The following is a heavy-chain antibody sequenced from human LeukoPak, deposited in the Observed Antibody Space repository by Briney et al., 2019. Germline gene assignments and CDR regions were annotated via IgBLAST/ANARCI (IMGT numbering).Heavy chain of an antibody. V-gene: IGHV4-38-2*02. CDR2: IYHSGST. Sequence: SETLSLTCTVSGYSISSGYYWGWIRQPAGKGLEWIGSIYHSGSTYYNPSLKSRVTISVDTSKNQFSLKLSSVTAADTAVYYCARRNDILTGPADYWGQGTLVTVSS. CDR3: ARRNDILTGPADY. J-gene: IGHJ4*02. CDR1: GYSISSGYY. D-gene: IGHD3-9*01.